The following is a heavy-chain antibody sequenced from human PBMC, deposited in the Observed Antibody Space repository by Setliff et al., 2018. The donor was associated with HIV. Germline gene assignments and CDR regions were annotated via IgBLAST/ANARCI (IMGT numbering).Heavy chain of an antibody. D-gene: IGHD3-10*01. CDR3: AKGGVVRPHTPFDY. CDR1: GFTFSSYG. V-gene: IGHV3-33*06. CDR2: IWYDGNNK. J-gene: IGHJ4*02. Sequence: PGGSLRLSCAASGFTFSSYGMHWVRQAPGEGLEWVAVIWYDGNNKYYADSVEGRFTISRDNSKNTLYLQMNSLRAEDTAVYYCAKGGVVRPHTPFDYWGQGTLVTVSS.